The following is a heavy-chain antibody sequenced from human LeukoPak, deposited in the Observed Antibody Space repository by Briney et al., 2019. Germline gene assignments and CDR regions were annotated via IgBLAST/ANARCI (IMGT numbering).Heavy chain of an antibody. J-gene: IGHJ4*02. CDR1: GGSISSSSYY. CDR3: ARGQTDTAMDNTIDY. Sequence: PSETLSLTCTVSGGSISSSSYYWSWIRQPPGKGLEWIGEINHSGSTNYNPSLKSRVTISVDTSKNQFSLKLSSVTAADTAVYYCARGQTDTAMDNTIDYWGQGTLVTVSS. D-gene: IGHD5-18*01. CDR2: INHSGST. V-gene: IGHV4-39*07.